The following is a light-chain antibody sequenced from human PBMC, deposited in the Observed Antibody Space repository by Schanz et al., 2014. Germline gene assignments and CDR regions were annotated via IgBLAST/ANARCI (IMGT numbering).Light chain of an antibody. J-gene: IGLJ1*01. CDR1: GSDVGGYNY. Sequence: QSALTQPASVSGSPGQSITISCTGTGSDVGGYNYVSWYQQYPGKAPKLMIYDVSHRPSGVSNRFSGSKSGNTASLTISGLQAEDEADYFCSSYTSTSTLFVFGSGTKLTVL. CDR2: DVS. CDR3: SSYTSTSTLFV. V-gene: IGLV2-14*03.